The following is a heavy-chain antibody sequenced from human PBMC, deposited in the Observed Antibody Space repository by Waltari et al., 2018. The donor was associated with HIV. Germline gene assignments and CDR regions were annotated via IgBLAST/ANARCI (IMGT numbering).Heavy chain of an antibody. CDR2: IYYSGST. J-gene: IGHJ5*02. D-gene: IGHD2-2*01. Sequence: QVQLQESGPGLVTPSQTLSLTCTVSGGSISSVGYCWSWIRQHPGKGLEWIGYIYYSGSTYYNPSLKSRVTISVDTSKNQFSLKLSSVTAADTAVYYCARDHTRSSTSWERFDPWGQGTLVTVSS. CDR3: ARDHTRSSTSWERFDP. CDR1: GGSISSVGYC. V-gene: IGHV4-31*03.